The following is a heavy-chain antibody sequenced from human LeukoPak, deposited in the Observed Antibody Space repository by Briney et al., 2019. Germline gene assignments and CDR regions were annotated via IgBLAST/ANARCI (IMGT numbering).Heavy chain of an antibody. CDR1: GFTFSSYA. D-gene: IGHD5-12*01. Sequence: GGSLRLSCAASGFTFSSYAMSWVRQAPGRGLEWVSGISSSGVSTDFADSVKGRFTISRDNSKNTMNLQMNSLRAEDTAVYYCARDPPGSGSLLHFEYWGQGAVVTVSS. CDR3: ARDPPGSGSLLHFEY. J-gene: IGHJ4*02. V-gene: IGHV3-23*01. CDR2: ISSSGVST.